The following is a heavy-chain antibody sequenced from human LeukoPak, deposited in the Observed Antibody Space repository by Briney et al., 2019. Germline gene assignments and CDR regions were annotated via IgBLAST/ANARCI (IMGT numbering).Heavy chain of an antibody. CDR2: IYYSGST. Sequence: SETLSLTCTVSGGSISSHYWSWIRQPPGKGLEWIGYIYYSGSTNYNPSLKSQVTISLDTSKNQFSLKLSSVTAADTAVYYCARGDYYMDVWGKGTTVTVSS. CDR3: ARGDYYMDV. J-gene: IGHJ6*03. V-gene: IGHV4-59*11. CDR1: GGSISSHY.